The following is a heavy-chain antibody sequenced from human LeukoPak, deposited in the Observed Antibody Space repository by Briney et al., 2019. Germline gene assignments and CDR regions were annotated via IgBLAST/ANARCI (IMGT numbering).Heavy chain of an antibody. V-gene: IGHV3-23*01. CDR1: GFTFSSYT. D-gene: IGHD2-15*01. Sequence: AGGSLRLSCAASGFTFSSYTMNWVRQALGQGLEWVSTISDPHSGSETHYADSVKGRFTISRDDSHNKLYLQMDSLRAEDTAVYYCTTLLQNHIHYWGQGTQVTVSS. CDR3: TTLLQNHIHY. CDR2: ISDPHSGSET. J-gene: IGHJ4*02.